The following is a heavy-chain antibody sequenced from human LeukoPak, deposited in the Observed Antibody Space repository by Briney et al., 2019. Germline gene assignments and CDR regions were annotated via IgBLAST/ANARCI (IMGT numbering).Heavy chain of an antibody. D-gene: IGHD5-18*01. CDR1: GFTFSSYS. CDR3: ARDSISTAMVPYYYYYYGMDV. V-gene: IGHV3-21*01. Sequence: GGSLSLSCAASGFTFSSYSMNWVRQAPGKGLEWVSSISSSSSYIYYADSVKGRFTISRDNAKNSLYLQMNSLRAEDTAVYYCARDSISTAMVPYYYYYYGMDVWGQGTTVTVSS. CDR2: ISSSSSYI. J-gene: IGHJ6*02.